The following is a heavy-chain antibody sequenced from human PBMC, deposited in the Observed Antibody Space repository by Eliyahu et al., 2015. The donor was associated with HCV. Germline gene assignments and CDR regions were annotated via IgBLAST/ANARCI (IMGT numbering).Heavy chain of an antibody. V-gene: IGHV3-74*01. CDR2: INSDGSST. CDR3: TRGQPNYSSFDY. CDR1: GXTFTSYW. D-gene: IGHD6-19*01. Sequence: EVQLVEPGGGLVQPGGSLRXPCXAXGXTFTSYWMHWVRQAXGKGLVWVSRINSDGSSTTYADSVKGRFTISRDNAKNTLYLQMNSLRAEDTAVYYCTRGQPNYSSFDYWGQGTLVTVSS. J-gene: IGHJ4*02.